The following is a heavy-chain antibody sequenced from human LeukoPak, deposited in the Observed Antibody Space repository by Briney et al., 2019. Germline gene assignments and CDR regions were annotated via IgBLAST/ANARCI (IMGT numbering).Heavy chain of an antibody. V-gene: IGHV4-59*01. Sequence: SETLSLTCTVSGGSISNYYWTWIRQPPGKGLEWIGYIYYSGSTNYNPSLKSRITISVDTSKNQFSLKLSSVTAADTAIYYCARAVLSYCSGGSCYQYFSYYYMDVWGKGTTVTISS. CDR3: ARAVLSYCSGGSCYQYFSYYYMDV. D-gene: IGHD2-15*01. J-gene: IGHJ6*03. CDR1: GGSISNYY. CDR2: IYYSGST.